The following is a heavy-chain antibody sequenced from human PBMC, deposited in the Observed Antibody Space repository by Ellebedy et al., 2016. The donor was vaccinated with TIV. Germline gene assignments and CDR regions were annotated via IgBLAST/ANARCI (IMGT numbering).Heavy chain of an antibody. CDR2: IYYSGST. D-gene: IGHD3-9*01. Sequence: MPSETLSLTCTVSGGSISSSSYYWGWIRQPPGKGLEWIGSIYYSGSTYYNPSLKSRVTISVDTSKNQFSLKLSSVTAADTAVYYCARGYFDWRYGMDVWGQGTTVTVSS. J-gene: IGHJ6*02. CDR1: GGSISSSSYY. V-gene: IGHV4-39*07. CDR3: ARGYFDWRYGMDV.